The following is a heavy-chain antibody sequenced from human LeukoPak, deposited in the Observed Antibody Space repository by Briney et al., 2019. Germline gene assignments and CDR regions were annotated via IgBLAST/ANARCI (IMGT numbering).Heavy chain of an antibody. CDR3: ARSGYSGYDYFNYFDY. J-gene: IGHJ4*02. CDR2: VSGSGGST. D-gene: IGHD5-12*01. CDR1: GFTFSSYA. Sequence: GGSLRLSCAASGFTFSSYAMSWVRQAPGKGLEWVSAVSGSGGSTYYADSVKGRFTISRDNSKNTLYLQMNSLRAEDTAAYYCARSGYSGYDYFNYFDYWGQGTLVTVSS. V-gene: IGHV3-23*01.